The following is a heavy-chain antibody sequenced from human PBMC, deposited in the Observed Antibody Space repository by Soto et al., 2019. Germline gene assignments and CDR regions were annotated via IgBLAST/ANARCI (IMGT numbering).Heavy chain of an antibody. D-gene: IGHD3-10*01. J-gene: IGHJ4*02. Sequence: GGSLRLSCAASGFTFSDYYVSWIRQAPGKGLEWVSYISSSSSYTNYADSVKGRFTISRDKAKNSLYLQMNSLRAEDTAVYYCARVRITMVRGVIIFDYWGQGTLVTVSS. CDR1: GFTFSDYY. V-gene: IGHV3-11*06. CDR2: ISSSSSYT. CDR3: ARVRITMVRGVIIFDY.